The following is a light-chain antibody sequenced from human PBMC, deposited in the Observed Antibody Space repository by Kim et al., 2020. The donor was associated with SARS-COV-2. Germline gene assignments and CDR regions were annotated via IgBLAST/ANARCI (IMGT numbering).Light chain of an antibody. CDR3: AAWDDSLNAV. V-gene: IGLV1-44*01. CDR2: SNN. Sequence: PGQRVTISCSGSSANIGSNTVNWCQQHPGTAPKLLIYSNNQRPSGVPDRFSGCKSGTSASLAISGLQSEDEADYYCAAWDDSLNAVFGGGTQLTVL. CDR1: SANIGSNT. J-gene: IGLJ3*02.